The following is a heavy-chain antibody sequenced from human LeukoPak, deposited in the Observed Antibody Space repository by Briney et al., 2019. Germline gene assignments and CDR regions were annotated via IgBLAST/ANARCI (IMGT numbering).Heavy chain of an antibody. Sequence: ASVKVSCKPSGYTFTNYAISWVRQAPGQGLEWMGWISADNGNMNYAQNLQGRVTMTTDTSTGTAYMELTSLRSDDTAVYYCARDWLGRYCSSTSCYTDTSYYYYYYGMDVWGQGTTVTVSS. CDR3: ARDWLGRYCSSTSCYTDTSYYYYYYGMDV. D-gene: IGHD2-2*02. CDR1: GYTFTNYA. CDR2: ISADNGNM. J-gene: IGHJ6*02. V-gene: IGHV1-18*01.